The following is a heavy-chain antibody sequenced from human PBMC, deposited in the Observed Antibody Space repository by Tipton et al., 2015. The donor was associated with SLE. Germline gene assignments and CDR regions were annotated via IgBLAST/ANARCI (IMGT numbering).Heavy chain of an antibody. CDR2: IWYDGSNK. Sequence: SLRLSCAASGFTFSDFSLTWIRQAPGKGLEWVAVIWYDGSNKYYADSVKGRFTISRDNSKNTLYLQMNSLRAEDTAVYYCAAGPSYYYGMDVWGQGTTVTVSS. V-gene: IGHV3-33*08. CDR1: GFTFSDFS. CDR3: AAGPSYYYGMDV. J-gene: IGHJ6*02.